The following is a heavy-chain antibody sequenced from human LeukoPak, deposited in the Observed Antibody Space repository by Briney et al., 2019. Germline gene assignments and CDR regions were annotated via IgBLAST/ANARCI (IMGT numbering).Heavy chain of an antibody. D-gene: IGHD2-21*02. V-gene: IGHV3-23*01. J-gene: IGHJ4*02. CDR1: GFTFSSYA. CDR2: ISGSGGST. Sequence: GGSLRLSCAASGFTFSSYAMSWVRQAPGKGLEWVSAISGSGGSTYYADSVKGRFTISRDNSKNTLYLQMNSLRAEDTAVYYCAKIGPAYCGGDCYLGNWGQGTLVTVSS. CDR3: AKIGPAYCGGDCYLGN.